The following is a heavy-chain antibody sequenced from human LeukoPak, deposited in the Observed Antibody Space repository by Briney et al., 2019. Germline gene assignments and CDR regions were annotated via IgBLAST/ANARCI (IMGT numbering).Heavy chain of an antibody. CDR2: IYITGST. J-gene: IGHJ3*01. V-gene: IGHV4-59*13. D-gene: IGHD1-26*01. CDR3: ARVRIGETSYDASDV. Sequence: NSSETLSLTCTVSGDSTSSYYWTWLRQPPGKGLEWLGDIYITGSTNYNPYLKRRVTMSVDTSKNQFSLRLSSVTAADTAVYYCARVRIGETSYDASDVWGLGTMVTVSS. CDR1: GDSTSSYY.